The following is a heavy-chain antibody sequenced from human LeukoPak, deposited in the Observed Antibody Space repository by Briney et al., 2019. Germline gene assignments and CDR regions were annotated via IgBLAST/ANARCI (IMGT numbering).Heavy chain of an antibody. CDR2: IGGIGDNT. D-gene: IGHD3-9*01. Sequence: GGSLRLSCAASGFTFSSYAMSWVRQAPGKGLEWVSSIGGIGDNTHYADSVKGRFTISRDTSRNTLYLQMNTLRVEDTAIYYRAKTPTFYDVLTGYSNDYWGQGTLVTVSS. CDR1: GFTFSSYA. V-gene: IGHV3-23*01. CDR3: AKTPTFYDVLTGYSNDY. J-gene: IGHJ4*02.